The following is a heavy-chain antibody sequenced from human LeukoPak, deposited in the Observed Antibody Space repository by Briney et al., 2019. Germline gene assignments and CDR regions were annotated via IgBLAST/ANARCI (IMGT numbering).Heavy chain of an antibody. CDR3: ARDRVGATPTNWFDP. CDR1: GYTFTGYY. Sequence: GASVKVSCKASGYTFTGYYMHWVRQAPGQGLEWMGWINPNSGSTNYAQKFQGRVTMTRDTSISTAYMELSRLRSDDTAVYYCARDRVGATPTNWFDPWGQGTLVTVSS. J-gene: IGHJ5*02. V-gene: IGHV1-2*02. D-gene: IGHD1-26*01. CDR2: INPNSGST.